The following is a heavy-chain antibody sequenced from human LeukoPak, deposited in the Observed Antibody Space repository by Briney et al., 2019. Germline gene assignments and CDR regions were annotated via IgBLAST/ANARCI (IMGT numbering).Heavy chain of an antibody. V-gene: IGHV4-38-2*02. CDR3: ARGRGSSSWYKY. D-gene: IGHD6-13*01. CDR2: IYNSGST. Sequence: SETLSLTCTVSGYSISSGYYWGWIRQSPGKGLEWIGSIYNSGSTNYNPSLKSRVTISVDTSKNQFSLKLSSVTAADTAVYYCARGRGSSSWYKYWGQGTLVTVSS. J-gene: IGHJ4*02. CDR1: GYSISSGYY.